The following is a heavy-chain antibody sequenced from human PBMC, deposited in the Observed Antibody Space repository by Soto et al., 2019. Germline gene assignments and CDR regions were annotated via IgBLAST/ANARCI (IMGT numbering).Heavy chain of an antibody. CDR1: GGSISSSSYY. J-gene: IGHJ4*02. D-gene: IGHD1-26*01. CDR2: IYYSGST. Sequence: RSLTCTVSGGSISSSSYYWGWIRQPPGKGLEWIGSIYYSGSTYYNPSLKSRVTISVDTSKNQFSLKLSSVTAADTAVYYCARQQQSGELPLLDYWGQGTLVTVSS. V-gene: IGHV4-39*01. CDR3: ARQQQSGELPLLDY.